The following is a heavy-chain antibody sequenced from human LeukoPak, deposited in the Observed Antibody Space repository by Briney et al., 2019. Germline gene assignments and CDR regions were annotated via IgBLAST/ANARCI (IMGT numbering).Heavy chain of an antibody. V-gene: IGHV3-23*01. J-gene: IGHJ3*02. D-gene: IGHD3-22*01. CDR2: ISGSGGST. CDR3: AKHYDSSGYDAFDI. Sequence: PGGSLRLSCAASGFTFSSYAMSWVRQAPGKGLEWVSTISGSGGSTYYADSVKGRFTISRDNSKNPLYLQMNSLRAEDTAIYYCAKHYDSSGYDAFDIWGQGTMVTVSS. CDR1: GFTFSSYA.